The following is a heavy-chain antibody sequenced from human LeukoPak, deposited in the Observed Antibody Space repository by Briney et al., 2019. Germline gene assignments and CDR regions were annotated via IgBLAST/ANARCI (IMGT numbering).Heavy chain of an antibody. CDR1: GGSFSGYY. V-gene: IGHV4-34*01. Sequence: SETLSLTCAVYGGSFSGYYWSWIRQPPGKGLEWIGEINHSGSTNYNPSLKSRVTISVDTSKNQFSLKLNSVTAADTAVYYCARAEYSYGDGGLDIWGQGTMVTVSS. D-gene: IGHD5-18*01. J-gene: IGHJ3*02. CDR3: ARAEYSYGDGGLDI. CDR2: INHSGST.